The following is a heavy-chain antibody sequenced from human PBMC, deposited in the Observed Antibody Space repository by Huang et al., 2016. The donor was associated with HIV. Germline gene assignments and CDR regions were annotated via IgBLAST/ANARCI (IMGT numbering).Heavy chain of an antibody. CDR1: GFSLSSYW. J-gene: IGHJ4*02. Sequence: EVQLVESGGGLVQPGGSLRLSCAASGFSLSSYWMHWVRQAPGKGVVWVSRIISDGSSTSYADSVKGRCTFSRDNAKNTLYLQMNSLRAEDTAVYYCARDPRIQSWLNFFDYWGQGTLVSVSS. CDR2: IISDGSST. CDR3: ARDPRIQSWLNFFDY. D-gene: IGHD3-22*01. V-gene: IGHV3-74*01.